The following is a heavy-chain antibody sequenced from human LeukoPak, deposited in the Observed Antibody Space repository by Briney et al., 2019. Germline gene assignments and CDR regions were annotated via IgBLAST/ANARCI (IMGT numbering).Heavy chain of an antibody. CDR1: GGSISGYY. CDR2: IYYSGNI. Sequence: SETLSLTCTVSGGSISGYYWSWIRQPPGKGLEYIGFIYYSGNINYNPSFKSRLTISVDTSKNQFSPKLSSLTAADTAVYYCARYGRGSYFWDYWGQGALVTVSS. D-gene: IGHD2/OR15-2a*01. J-gene: IGHJ4*02. CDR3: ARYGRGSYFWDY. V-gene: IGHV4-59*01.